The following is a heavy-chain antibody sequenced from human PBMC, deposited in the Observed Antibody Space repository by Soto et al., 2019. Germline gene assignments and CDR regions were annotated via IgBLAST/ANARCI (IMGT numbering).Heavy chain of an antibody. CDR3: ARRPAGYYYYGMDV. J-gene: IGHJ6*02. Sequence: QVQLVQSGAEVKKPGASVKVSCKASGYTFTSYDINWVRQATGQGLEWMGWMNPNSGNTGYAQKFQGRVTMTRNTTSSTAYMELSSLRSEDTAVYYCARRPAGYYYYGMDVWGQGTTVTVSS. D-gene: IGHD1-1*01. CDR2: MNPNSGNT. V-gene: IGHV1-8*01. CDR1: GYTFTSYD.